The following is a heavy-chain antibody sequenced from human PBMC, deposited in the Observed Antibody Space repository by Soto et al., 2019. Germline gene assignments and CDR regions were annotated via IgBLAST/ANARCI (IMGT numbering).Heavy chain of an antibody. J-gene: IGHJ6*02. CDR1: GGAFSSYA. CDR2: IIPIFDTR. CDR3: ARGGVTDDYYYHGMDV. V-gene: IGHV1-69*12. Sequence: QVQLVQSGAEVKKPGSSVKVSCKASGGAFSSYAISWVRQAPGQGLEWMGGIIPIFDTRNYIQKFQSRVTITADESTSTAYMELSSLRSEDTAVYYCARGGVTDDYYYHGMDVWGQGTTVTVSS. D-gene: IGHD3-16*01.